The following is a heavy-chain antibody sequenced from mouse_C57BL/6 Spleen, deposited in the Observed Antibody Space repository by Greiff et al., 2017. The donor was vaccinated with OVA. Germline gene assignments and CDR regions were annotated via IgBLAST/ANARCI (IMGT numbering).Heavy chain of an antibody. CDR3: ARTGDYGYAMDY. J-gene: IGHJ4*01. Sequence: VQLQQSGPGLVKPSQSLSLTCSVTGYSITSGYYWNWIRQFPGNKLEWMGYISYDGSNNYNPSLKNRISITRDTSKNQFFLKLNSVTTEDTATYYCARTGDYGYAMDYWGQGTSVTVSS. D-gene: IGHD1-1*01. CDR2: ISYDGSN. V-gene: IGHV3-6*01. CDR1: GYSITSGYY.